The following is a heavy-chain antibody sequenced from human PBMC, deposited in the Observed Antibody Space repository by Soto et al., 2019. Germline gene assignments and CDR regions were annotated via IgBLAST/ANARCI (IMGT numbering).Heavy chain of an antibody. Sequence: VQLLESGGGLIQPGGSLRLSCGASGFTFSNYGMTWVRQAPGKGLEWVSTISGSGDRAFYADPVKGRLTISRDNSKNTLYLQMNSLSAEDTAMYYCAKEMIASTLADFFDYWGQGILVTVSS. CDR1: GFTFSNYG. CDR3: AKEMIASTLADFFDY. D-gene: IGHD2-21*01. V-gene: IGHV3-23*01. CDR2: ISGSGDRA. J-gene: IGHJ4*02.